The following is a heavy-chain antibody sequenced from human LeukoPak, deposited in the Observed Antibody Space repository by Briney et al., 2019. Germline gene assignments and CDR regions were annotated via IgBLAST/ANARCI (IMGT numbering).Heavy chain of an antibody. Sequence: GGSLRLSCAASGFTFNDYAINWVRQAPGKGLEGVSVISGGTGGSTYYADSVKGRFTISRDNSKNTLYLQVNSLRAEDTAVYYCAKWGDYDILTGYYVPDYWGQGTLVTVSS. CDR3: AKWGDYDILTGYYVPDY. CDR1: GFTFNDYA. J-gene: IGHJ4*02. V-gene: IGHV3-23*01. D-gene: IGHD3-9*01. CDR2: ISGGTGGST.